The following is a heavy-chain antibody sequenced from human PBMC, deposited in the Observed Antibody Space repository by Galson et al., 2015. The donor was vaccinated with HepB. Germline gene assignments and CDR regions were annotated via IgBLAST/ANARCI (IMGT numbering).Heavy chain of an antibody. J-gene: IGHJ4*02. Sequence: SVKVSCKASGYTFTSYYMHWVRQVPGQGLEWMGIINPSGGSTSYAQKFQGRVTMTRDTSTSTVYMELSSLRSEDTAVYYCAREEGDYGDLRGFDYWGQGTLVTVSS. CDR2: INPSGGST. CDR3: AREEGDYGDLRGFDY. CDR1: GYTFTSYY. D-gene: IGHD4-17*01. V-gene: IGHV1-46*03.